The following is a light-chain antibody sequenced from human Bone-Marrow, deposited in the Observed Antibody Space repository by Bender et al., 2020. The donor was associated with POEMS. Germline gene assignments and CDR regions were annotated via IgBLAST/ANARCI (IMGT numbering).Light chain of an antibody. Sequence: QPVVTQSPSASASLGASVKLTCTLTSGHSSRPIAWLQQQTEKGPRYLVRVDSDGSHSKAAGIPDRFSGSSSGAERYLTISSLQSEDEADYYCQTWATGAQWVFGGGTKLTVL. J-gene: IGLJ3*02. CDR2: VDSDGSH. CDR3: QTWATGAQWV. V-gene: IGLV4-69*01. CDR1: SGHSSRP.